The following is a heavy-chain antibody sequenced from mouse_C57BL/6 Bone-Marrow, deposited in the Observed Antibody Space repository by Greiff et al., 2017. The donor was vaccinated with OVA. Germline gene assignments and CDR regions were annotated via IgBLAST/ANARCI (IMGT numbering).Heavy chain of an antibody. CDR2: IDPSSGGT. CDR3: ARWGDGLFAY. V-gene: IGHV1-72*01. D-gene: IGHD2-3*01. Sequence: VKLQQPGAELVKPGASVTLSCKASGYTFTSYWMHWVQQRPGRGLEWIGRIDPSSGGTKYNAKFKSKATLTVDKPYSIAYMKLSILPSPDSAVYYCARWGDGLFAYWGQGTLVTVSA. CDR1: GYTFTSYW. J-gene: IGHJ3*01.